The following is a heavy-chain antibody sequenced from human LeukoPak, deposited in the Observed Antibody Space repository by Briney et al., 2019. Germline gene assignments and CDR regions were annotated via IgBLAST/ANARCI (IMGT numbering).Heavy chain of an antibody. CDR3: ASSRITRSSSGYLDYYYYGMDV. D-gene: IGHD3-22*01. J-gene: IGHJ6*02. Sequence: PGGSLRLSCAASGFTFSDYYMSWIRQAPGKGLEWVSYISSSGSTIYYADSVKGRFTISRDNAKNSLYLQMNSLRAEDTAVYYCASSRITRSSSGYLDYYYYGMDVWGQGTTVTVSS. V-gene: IGHV3-11*01. CDR1: GFTFSDYY. CDR2: ISSSGSTI.